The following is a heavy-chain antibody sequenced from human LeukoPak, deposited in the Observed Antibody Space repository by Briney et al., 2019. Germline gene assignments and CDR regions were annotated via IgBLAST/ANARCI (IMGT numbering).Heavy chain of an antibody. V-gene: IGHV1-8*01. D-gene: IGHD3-22*01. CDR3: ARVGADSSGYYYDAFDI. J-gene: IGHJ3*02. CDR2: MNPNSGNT. Sequence: ASVKVSCKAYGYTFTSYDINWVRQATGQGLEWMGWMNPNSGNTGYAQKFQGRVTMTRNTSISTAYMELSSLRSEDTAVYYCARVGADSSGYYYDAFDIWGQGTMVTVSS. CDR1: GYTFTSYD.